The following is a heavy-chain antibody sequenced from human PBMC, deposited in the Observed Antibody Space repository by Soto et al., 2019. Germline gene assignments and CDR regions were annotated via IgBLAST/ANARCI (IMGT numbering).Heavy chain of an antibody. D-gene: IGHD2-15*01. CDR1: GGTFSTHA. CDR3: ARGYCSGGNCYSGMDV. CDR2: IIPISGTT. Sequence: QVQPVQSGAEVKKPGSSVKVSCKASGGTFSTHAIIWLRQAPGHGLEWMGGIIPISGTTYYTQKFQGRVTITADEPTSTAFMELSSLKSDDTAVFYCARGYCSGGNCYSGMDVWGQGTMVTVSS. J-gene: IGHJ6*02. V-gene: IGHV1-69*01.